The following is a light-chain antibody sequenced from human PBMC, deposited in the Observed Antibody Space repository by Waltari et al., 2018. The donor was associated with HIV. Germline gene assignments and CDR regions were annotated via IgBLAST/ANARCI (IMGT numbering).Light chain of an antibody. V-gene: IGKV3-20*01. CDR3: QNSGRSPRT. CDR2: GAS. CDR1: HSLRSSY. J-gene: IGKJ4*01. Sequence: EIVLPHSPGTLSLSPGELPTLSCRTSHSLRSSYVAWYQKKPGQAPRLLIYGASNRATGIPDRFSGSGSGTDFTLTISRLEPEDFGEYYCQNSGRSPRTFGGGTKEEIK.